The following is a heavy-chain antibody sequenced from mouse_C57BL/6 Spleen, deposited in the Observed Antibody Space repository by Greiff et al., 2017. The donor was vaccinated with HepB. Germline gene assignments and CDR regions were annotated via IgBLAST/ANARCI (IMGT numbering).Heavy chain of an antibody. V-gene: IGHV1-50*01. D-gene: IGHD1-1*01. CDR3: ARGSSYENYFGY. CDR2: IDPSDSYT. J-gene: IGHJ2*01. Sequence: QVQLQQPGAELVKPGASVKLSCKASGYTFTSYWMQWVKQRPGQGLEWIGKIDPSDSYTNYNQKFKGKATLTVDTSSSTAYMQLSSLTSEDSAVYYCARGSSYENYFGYWGKGTTLTVSS. CDR1: GYTFTSYW.